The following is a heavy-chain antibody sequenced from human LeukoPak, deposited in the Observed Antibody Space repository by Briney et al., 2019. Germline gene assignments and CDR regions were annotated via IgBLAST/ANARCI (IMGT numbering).Heavy chain of an antibody. J-gene: IGHJ4*02. V-gene: IGHV1-8*01. CDR2: MNPNSGNT. Sequence: ASVKVSCKASGYTFTSYDINWVRQATGQGLEWMGWMNPNSGNTGYAQKFQGRVTMTRNTSISTAYMELSRLRSDDTAVYYCAREGCSGGSCYVYWGQGTLVTVSS. D-gene: IGHD2-15*01. CDR3: AREGCSGGSCYVY. CDR1: GYTFTSYD.